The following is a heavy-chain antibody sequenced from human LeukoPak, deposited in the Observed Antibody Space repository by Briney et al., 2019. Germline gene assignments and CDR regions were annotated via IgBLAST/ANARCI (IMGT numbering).Heavy chain of an antibody. D-gene: IGHD3-10*01. J-gene: IGHJ6*02. CDR1: GGTFSSYA. V-gene: IGHV1-69*04. Sequence: ASVKVSCKASGGTFSSYAISWVRQAPGQGLEWMGRIIPIFGIANYAQKFQGRVTITVDKSTSTAYMELSSLRSEDTAVYYCARGGPITMVRGVIITRDGMDVWGQGTTVTVSS. CDR2: IIPIFGIA. CDR3: ARGGPITMVRGVIITRDGMDV.